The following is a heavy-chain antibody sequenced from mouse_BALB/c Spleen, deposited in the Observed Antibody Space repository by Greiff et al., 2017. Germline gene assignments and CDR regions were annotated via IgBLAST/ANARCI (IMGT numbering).Heavy chain of an antibody. CDR1: GFTFSSFG. J-gene: IGHJ2*01. CDR2: ISSGSSTI. V-gene: IGHV5-17*02. D-gene: IGHD2-1*01. CDR3: ARSDYGNYIDY. Sequence: DVHLVESGGGLVQPGGSRKLSCAASGFTFSSFGMHWVRQAPEKGLEWVAYISSGSSTIYYADTVKGRFTISRDNPKNTLFLQMTSLRSEDTAMYYCARSDYGNYIDYWGQGTTLTVSS.